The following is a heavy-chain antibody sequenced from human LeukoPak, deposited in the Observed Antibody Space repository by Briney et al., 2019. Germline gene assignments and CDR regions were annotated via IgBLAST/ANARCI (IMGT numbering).Heavy chain of an antibody. V-gene: IGHV4-34*01. CDR1: GGSFIGFH. CDR2: INHSGST. D-gene: IGHD3/OR15-3a*01. J-gene: IGHJ4*02. Sequence: SETLSLTCAVYGGSFIGFHWNWIRQPPGKGLEWIGDINHSGSTNYNPSLTSRVTISVDPSKNHFSLKLSSVTAADTAVYYCARVIGGTCWVYWGQGTLVTVSS. CDR3: ARVIGGTCWVY.